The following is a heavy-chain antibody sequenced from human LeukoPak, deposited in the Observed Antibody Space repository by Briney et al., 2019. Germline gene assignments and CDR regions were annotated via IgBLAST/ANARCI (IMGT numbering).Heavy chain of an antibody. CDR1: GYSFTSYW. D-gene: IGHD5-24*01. CDR2: IYPGDSDT. J-gene: IGHJ4*02. V-gene: IGHV5-51*01. Sequence: GESLKISFKGSGYSFTSYWIGWGRQMPGKGLEWMGIIYPGDSDTRYSPSFQGQGTISADKSISTAYLQWSSLKASDTAMYYCARRNGYNAGASDFDYWGQGTLVTVSS. CDR3: ARRNGYNAGASDFDY.